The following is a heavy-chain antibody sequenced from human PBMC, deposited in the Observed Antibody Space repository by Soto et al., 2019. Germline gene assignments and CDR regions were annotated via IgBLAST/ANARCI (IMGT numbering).Heavy chain of an antibody. V-gene: IGHV3-9*01. Sequence: PGGSLRLSCAASGFTFDDYAMHWVRQAPGKGLEWVSGISWNSGSIGYADSVKGRFTISRDNAKNSLYLQMNSLRAEDTALYYCAKDRIAAAGHLFDYWGQGTLVTVSS. J-gene: IGHJ4*02. CDR1: GFTFDDYA. CDR3: AKDRIAAAGHLFDY. CDR2: ISWNSGSI. D-gene: IGHD6-13*01.